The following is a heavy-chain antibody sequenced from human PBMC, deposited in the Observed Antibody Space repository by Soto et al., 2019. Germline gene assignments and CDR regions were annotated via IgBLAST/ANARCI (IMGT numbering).Heavy chain of an antibody. J-gene: IGHJ4*02. D-gene: IGHD3-22*01. Sequence: GPSGKVSCKSAGYTVSSYVMHWVRQAPGQRLEWMGWINAGNGNTKYSQKFQGRVTITRDTSASTAYMELSSLRSEDTAVYYCARDVGLITMIVVVPEYYFDYWGQGTLVTVSS. CDR1: GYTVSSYV. CDR3: ARDVGLITMIVVVPEYYFDY. CDR2: INAGNGNT. V-gene: IGHV1-3*01.